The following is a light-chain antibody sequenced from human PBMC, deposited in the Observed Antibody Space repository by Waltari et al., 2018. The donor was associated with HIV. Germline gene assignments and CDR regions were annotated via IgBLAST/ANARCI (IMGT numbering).Light chain of an antibody. J-gene: IGLJ1*01. CDR3: QSYDSSLSGSDV. Sequence: QSVLTQPPSVSGAPGQRVTISCTGSSSNIGAGYDVHWYQQLPGTAPKLLIYGNSSRPSGVPDRFSGSKSGTSASLAITELQAEDEADYYCQSYDSSLSGSDVFGTGTKVTVL. V-gene: IGLV1-40*01. CDR2: GNS. CDR1: SSNIGAGYD.